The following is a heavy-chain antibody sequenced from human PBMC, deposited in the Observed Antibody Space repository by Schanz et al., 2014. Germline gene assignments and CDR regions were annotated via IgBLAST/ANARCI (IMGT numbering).Heavy chain of an antibody. V-gene: IGHV1-46*03. J-gene: IGHJ4*02. Sequence: QVQLVQSGADVKKPGSSVKVSCKASGGTFSSFGINWVRQAPGQGLEWMGIVNPSVRGTHFAREFQGRVTVTSDTSTSTVYMELSGLRSEDTAVYYCAGAFDSSGYYFDYWGQGTLVIVSS. CDR1: GGTFSSFG. D-gene: IGHD3-22*01. CDR3: AGAFDSSGYYFDY. CDR2: VNPSVRGT.